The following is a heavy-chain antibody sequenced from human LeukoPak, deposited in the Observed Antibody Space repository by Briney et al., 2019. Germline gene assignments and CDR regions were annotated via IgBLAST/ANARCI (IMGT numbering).Heavy chain of an antibody. Sequence: GGSLRLSCAASGFTFSSCGMHWVRQAPGKGLEWVAVISYDGSKKYYADSVKGRFTISRDNSKNTLYLQMNSLRAEDTAVYYCAKDRSSSWTFDYWGQGTLVTVSP. CDR3: AKDRSSSWTFDY. CDR2: ISYDGSKK. J-gene: IGHJ4*02. D-gene: IGHD6-13*01. CDR1: GFTFSSCG. V-gene: IGHV3-30*18.